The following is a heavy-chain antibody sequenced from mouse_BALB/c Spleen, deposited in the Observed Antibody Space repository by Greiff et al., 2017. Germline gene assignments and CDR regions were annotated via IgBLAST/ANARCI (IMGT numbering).Heavy chain of an antibody. Sequence: EVMLVESGGGLVKPGGSLKLSCAASGFTFSSYAMSWVRQTPEKRLEWVATISSGGSYTYYPDSVKGRFTISRDNAKNTLYLQMSSLRSEDTAMYYCARGGSSSYYFDYWGQGTTLTVSS. J-gene: IGHJ2*01. V-gene: IGHV5-9-1*01. CDR3: ARGGSSSYYFDY. CDR2: ISSGGSYT. D-gene: IGHD1-1*01. CDR1: GFTFSSYA.